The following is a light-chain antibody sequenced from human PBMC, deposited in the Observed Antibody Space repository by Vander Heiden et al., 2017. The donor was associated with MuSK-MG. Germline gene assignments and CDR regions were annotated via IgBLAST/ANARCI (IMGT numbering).Light chain of an antibody. V-gene: IGLV2-8*01. CDR1: SSDVGGYNY. CDR3: SSYAGSNNYVL. Sequence: STLTQPPSASGSPGQSVTISCTGTSSDVGGYNYVSWFQQHPGKAPKLMISEVTKRPSGVPNRFSGSKSGNTASLTVSGLQAEDEADYYCSSYAGSNNYVLFGGGTKLTVL. CDR2: EVT. J-gene: IGLJ2*01.